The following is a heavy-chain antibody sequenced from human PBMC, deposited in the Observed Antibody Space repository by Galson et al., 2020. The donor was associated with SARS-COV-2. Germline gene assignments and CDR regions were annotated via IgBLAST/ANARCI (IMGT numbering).Heavy chain of an antibody. J-gene: IGHJ4*02. CDR3: AKEATYYYDSSGYFDY. V-gene: IGHV3-43*01. CDR1: GFTFDDYT. CDR2: ISWDGGST. Sequence: GGSLRLSCAASGFTFDDYTMHWVHQAPGKGLEWVSLISWDGGSTYYADSVKGRFTISRDNSKNSLYLQMNSLRTEDTALYYCAKEATYYYDSSGYFDYWGQGTLVTVSS. D-gene: IGHD3-22*01.